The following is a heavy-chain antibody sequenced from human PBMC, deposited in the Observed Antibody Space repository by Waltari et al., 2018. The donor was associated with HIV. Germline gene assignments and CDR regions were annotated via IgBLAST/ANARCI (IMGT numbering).Heavy chain of an antibody. D-gene: IGHD2-15*01. CDR2: INHSGST. CDR3: ARVRYCSGGSCLLYYFDY. V-gene: IGHV4-34*01. CDR1: GGSFSGYY. J-gene: IGHJ4*02. Sequence: QVQLQQWGAGLLKPSETLSLTCAVYGGSFSGYYWSWIRQPPGKGLEWIGEINHSGSTNYNPARTSRFTISVDTSKNQFSLKLSSLTGADTAVYYCARVRYCSGGSCLLYYFDYWGQGTLVTVSS.